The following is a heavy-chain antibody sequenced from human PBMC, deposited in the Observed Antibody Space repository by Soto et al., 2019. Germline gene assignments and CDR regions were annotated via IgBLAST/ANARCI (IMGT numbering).Heavy chain of an antibody. CDR2: IIPIFGTV. CDR1: GGTFRTYA. J-gene: IGHJ6*02. Sequence: QVQLLQSGAEVTKPGSSVRVSCEASGGTFRTYAISWVRQAPGQGLEWMGEIIPIFGTVNYAQKFQGRVTITADESTTTVYRELRSLRSEDTAVYYCAKGAVAGTPTSYYYYGMDVWGQGTTVTVSS. CDR3: AKGAVAGTPTSYYYYGMDV. D-gene: IGHD6-19*01. V-gene: IGHV1-69*12.